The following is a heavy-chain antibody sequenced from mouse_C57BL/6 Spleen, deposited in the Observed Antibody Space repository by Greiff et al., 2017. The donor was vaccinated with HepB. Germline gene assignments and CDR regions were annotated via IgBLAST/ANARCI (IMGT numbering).Heavy chain of an antibody. J-gene: IGHJ2*01. Sequence: QVQLQQPGAELVRPGSSVKLSCKASGYTFTSYWMDWVKQRPGQGLEWIGNIYPSDSETHYNQKFKDKATLTVDKSSSTAYMQLSSLTSEDSAVYDCARIGRSNYYDYWGQGTTLTVSS. CDR1: GYTFTSYW. CDR2: IYPSDSET. D-gene: IGHD4-1*01. CDR3: ARIGRSNYYDY. V-gene: IGHV1-61*01.